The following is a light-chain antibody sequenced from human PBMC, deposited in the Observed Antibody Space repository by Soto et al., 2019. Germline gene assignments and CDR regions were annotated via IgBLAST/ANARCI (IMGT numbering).Light chain of an antibody. CDR2: ATY. Sequence: DITITQSPPSLSASVGDRVTITCRASQSINYLNWYQQESGKAPKLLIYATYNLQSGVPSRFSGSGSGTDFTLTISSLEPEDFAVYYCQQRSNWPPITFGQGTRLEIK. CDR3: QQRSNWPPIT. CDR1: QSINY. V-gene: IGKV1-39*01. J-gene: IGKJ5*01.